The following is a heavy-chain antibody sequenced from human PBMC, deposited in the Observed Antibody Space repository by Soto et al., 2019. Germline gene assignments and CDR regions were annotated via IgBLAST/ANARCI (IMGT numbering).Heavy chain of an antibody. CDR1: GFTFTSSA. CDR2: IVVGSGNT. Sequence: GASVKVSCKASGFTFTSSAVQWVRQARGQRLEWIGWIVVGSGNTNYAQKFQERVTITRDMSTSTAYMELSSLRSEDTATYYCVHRLSTYGLHYWGQGILVTVSS. CDR3: VHRLSTYGLHY. V-gene: IGHV1-58*01. J-gene: IGHJ4*02. D-gene: IGHD3-10*01.